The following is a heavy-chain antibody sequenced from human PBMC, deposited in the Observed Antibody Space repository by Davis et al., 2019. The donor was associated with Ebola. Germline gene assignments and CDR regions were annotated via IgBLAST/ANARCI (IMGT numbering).Heavy chain of an antibody. Sequence: GESLKISCTASDFTVSDNYMSWVRQAPGRGLEWVSIIYTGGGTYYADSVKGRFTISRDNSKNTLYVQMNSLKTDDTAVYYCASHGGPRAAGKVFDFWGQGTLVTVSS. J-gene: IGHJ4*02. CDR3: ASHGGPRAAGKVFDF. CDR1: DFTVSDNY. V-gene: IGHV3-53*01. CDR2: IYTGGGT. D-gene: IGHD6-13*01.